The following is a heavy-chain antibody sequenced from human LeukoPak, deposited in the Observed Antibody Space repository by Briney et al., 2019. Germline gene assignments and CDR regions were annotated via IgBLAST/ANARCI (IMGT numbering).Heavy chain of an antibody. D-gene: IGHD3-10*01. CDR1: GGSISSSGYY. CDR2: IYYSGNT. V-gene: IGHV4-39*07. Sequence: SETLSLTCSVSGGSISSSGYYWGWIRQPPGKDLEWIGSIYYSGNTFYIPSLKSRLTISLDTSKNQFSLRLTSVTAADTAVYYCARVRSYYGSGSYPVGAFDIWGQGTMVTVSS. CDR3: ARVRSYYGSGSYPVGAFDI. J-gene: IGHJ3*02.